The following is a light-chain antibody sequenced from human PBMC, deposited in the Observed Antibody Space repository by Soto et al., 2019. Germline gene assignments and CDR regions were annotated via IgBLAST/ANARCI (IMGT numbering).Light chain of an antibody. CDR1: SSDVGGYNY. V-gene: IGLV2-11*01. CDR2: DVN. Sequence: QSALTQPRSVSGSPGQSVTISCTGTSSDVGGYNYLSWYQQHPGKAPKLMIYDVNKRPSGLPDRFSGSKSGNTASLTISGLQAEDEADYYCCSYAGIYTYVFGTGTKVTVL. CDR3: CSYAGIYTYV. J-gene: IGLJ1*01.